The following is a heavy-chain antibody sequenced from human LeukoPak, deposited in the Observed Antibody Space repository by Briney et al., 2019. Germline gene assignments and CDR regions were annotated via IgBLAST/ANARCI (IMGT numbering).Heavy chain of an antibody. Sequence: SPTLSLTCAISGDSVSSNSAAWNWLRQSPSRGLEWLGSTYYRSKWYNDYAVSVKSRITINPDTSKNQFSLQLNSVTPEDTAVYYCARDYCSSTSCYTGIDYWGQGTLVTVSS. J-gene: IGHJ4*02. D-gene: IGHD2-2*02. CDR2: TYYRSKWYN. V-gene: IGHV6-1*01. CDR1: GDSVSSNSAA. CDR3: ARDYCSSTSCYTGIDY.